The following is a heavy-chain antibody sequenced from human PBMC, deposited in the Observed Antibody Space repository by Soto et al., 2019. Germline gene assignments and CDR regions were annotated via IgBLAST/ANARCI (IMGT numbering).Heavy chain of an antibody. J-gene: IGHJ5*02. D-gene: IGHD4-17*01. V-gene: IGHV4-31*11. CDR1: GDSIDNTVYF. CDR2: ISSSGKT. CDR3: ARHLSGDYPNSNWFDP. Sequence: TLSLTCGVSGDSIDNTVYFWNWIRQHPEKGLEWIGYISSSGKTYYKPSLKSRVTMSLDTSRNQFSQNLTSVTAADTAVYFCARHLSGDYPNSNWFDPWGQGTLVTVS.